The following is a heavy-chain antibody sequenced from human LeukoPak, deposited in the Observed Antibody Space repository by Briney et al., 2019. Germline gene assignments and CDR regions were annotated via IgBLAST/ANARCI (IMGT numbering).Heavy chain of an antibody. Sequence: SETLSLTCTVSGGSVSSGSYYWSWIRQPPGKGLEWIGYIYYSGSTNYNPSLKSRVTISVDTSKNQLSLKLSSVTAADTAVYYCVARDYYDSSGSNAFDIWGQGTMVTVSS. V-gene: IGHV4-61*01. D-gene: IGHD3-22*01. CDR1: GGSVSSGSYY. CDR3: VARDYYDSSGSNAFDI. J-gene: IGHJ3*02. CDR2: IYYSGST.